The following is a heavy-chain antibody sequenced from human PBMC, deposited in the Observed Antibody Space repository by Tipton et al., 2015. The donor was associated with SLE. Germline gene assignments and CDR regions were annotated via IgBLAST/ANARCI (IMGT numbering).Heavy chain of an antibody. Sequence: TLSLTCAVSDGSISISYWSWIRQPPGKGLEWIGDIYNTGGTNYNPSLKSRVNMSVDTSKNQFSLKLRSVTAADTAVYYCASILNHAFDYWGQGTLVTVSS. V-gene: IGHV4-59*01. CDR3: ASILNHAFDY. CDR1: DGSISISY. J-gene: IGHJ4*02. D-gene: IGHD2-8*01. CDR2: IYNTGGT.